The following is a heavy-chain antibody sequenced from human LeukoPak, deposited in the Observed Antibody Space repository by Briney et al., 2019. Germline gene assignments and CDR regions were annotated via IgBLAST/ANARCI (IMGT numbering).Heavy chain of an antibody. D-gene: IGHD5-24*01. Sequence: SETLSLTCTVSGGSISSGDYYWSWIRRPPGKGLEWIGYIYYSGSTYYNPSLKSRVTISVDTSKNQFSPKLSSVTAADTAVYYCARVSRDGYNYYYFDYWGQGTLVTVSS. CDR1: GGSISSGDYY. V-gene: IGHV4-30-4*01. CDR3: ARVSRDGYNYYYFDY. J-gene: IGHJ4*02. CDR2: IYYSGST.